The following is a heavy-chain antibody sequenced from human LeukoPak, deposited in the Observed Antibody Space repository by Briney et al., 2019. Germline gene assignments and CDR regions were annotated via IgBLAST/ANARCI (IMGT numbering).Heavy chain of an antibody. Sequence: PGGSLRLSCAASGFTFSNYWMHWVRQAPGKGLVWVSRINGDGSSTSYADSVKGRFTISRDNAKNTLYLQMNSLRAEDTAVYYCARGRSSSWYAYFDDWGQGTLVTVSS. CDR1: GFTFSNYW. V-gene: IGHV3-74*01. CDR3: ARGRSSSWYAYFDD. D-gene: IGHD6-13*01. CDR2: INGDGSST. J-gene: IGHJ4*02.